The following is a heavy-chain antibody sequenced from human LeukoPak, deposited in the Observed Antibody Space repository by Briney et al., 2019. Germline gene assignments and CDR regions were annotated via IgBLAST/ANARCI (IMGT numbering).Heavy chain of an antibody. CDR1: GGSISSYF. V-gene: IGHV4-59*01. D-gene: IGHD5-18*01. J-gene: IGHJ3*02. CDR3: ARVDTASDAFDI. CDR2: IYCGGTT. Sequence: PSETLSLNCSVSGGSISSYFWIWIRQPPGKGLELICYIYCGGTTNYNPLLKSLDTISVATTKNHFSLKLSSVTAADTAVYYWARVDTASDAFDIWGQGTMVTVSS.